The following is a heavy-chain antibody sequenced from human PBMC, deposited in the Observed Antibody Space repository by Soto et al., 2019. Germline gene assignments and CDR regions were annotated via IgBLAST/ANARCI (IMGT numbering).Heavy chain of an antibody. Sequence: GGSLRLSCAASGFTFSDYYMSWIRQAPGKGLEWVSYISSSGSTIYYADSVKGRFTISRDNAKNSLYLQMNSLRAEDTAVYYCARGKLVDDYYYYYGMDVWGQGTTVPVSS. CDR2: ISSSGSTI. CDR3: ARGKLVDDYYYYYGMDV. J-gene: IGHJ6*02. D-gene: IGHD5-12*01. V-gene: IGHV3-11*01. CDR1: GFTFSDYY.